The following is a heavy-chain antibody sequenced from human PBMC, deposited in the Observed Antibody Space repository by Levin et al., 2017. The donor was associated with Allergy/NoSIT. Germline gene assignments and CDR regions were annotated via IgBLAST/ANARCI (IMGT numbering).Heavy chain of an antibody. CDR1: GVSISNYY. CDR2: IYYSGST. Sequence: SETLSLTCTVSGVSISNYYWSWIRQPPGKGLEWIGYIYYSGSTNYNPSLKSRVTISMDTSKSQFSLNLRSVTAADTAVYYCARSIDSSGWYWAVSWGQGTLVTVSS. V-gene: IGHV4-59*01. J-gene: IGHJ5*02. CDR3: ARSIDSSGWYWAVS. D-gene: IGHD6-19*01.